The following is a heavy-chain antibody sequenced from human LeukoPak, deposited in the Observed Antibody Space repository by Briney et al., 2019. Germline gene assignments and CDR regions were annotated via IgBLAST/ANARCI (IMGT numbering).Heavy chain of an antibody. D-gene: IGHD1-26*01. Sequence: PGGSLRLSCAASGFTFSSNGMYWIRQAPGKGLEWVSLIWYDGSKKYYVDSVKGRFTISRDNSKNTLYLQMDSLRAGDTAVYYCARMTGSSADYWGQGTLVTVSS. J-gene: IGHJ4*02. V-gene: IGHV3-33*07. CDR2: IWYDGSKK. CDR3: ARMTGSSADY. CDR1: GFTFSSNG.